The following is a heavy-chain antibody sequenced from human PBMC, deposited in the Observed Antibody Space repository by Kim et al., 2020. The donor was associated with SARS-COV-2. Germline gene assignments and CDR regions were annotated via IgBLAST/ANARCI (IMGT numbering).Heavy chain of an antibody. V-gene: IGHV3-48*03. D-gene: IGHD2-15*01. CDR2: ITASSTTI. CDR3: VTSSEFCSGGTCYPNSDYELDV. Sequence: GGSMRLSCKASGLVFGNYEMNWVRQAPGKGLEWISSITASSTTIKYADSVRGRFSISRVNPRNAVYLQMNSLRVDDTAIYYCVTSSEFCSGGTCYPNSDYELDVEGRRTTVTSS. CDR1: GLVFGNYE. J-gene: IGHJ6*02.